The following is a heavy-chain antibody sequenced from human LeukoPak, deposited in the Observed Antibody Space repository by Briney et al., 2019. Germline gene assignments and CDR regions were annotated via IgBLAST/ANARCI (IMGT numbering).Heavy chain of an antibody. Sequence: GRSLRLSCAASGLTFSSYWMHWVRQAPGKGLVWVSRINSDGSSTSYADSVKGRFTISRDNAKNTLYLQMNSLRAEDTAVYYCARRSSGSPPYYFGYWGQGTLATVSS. CDR2: INSDGSST. V-gene: IGHV3-74*01. CDR3: ARRSSGSPPYYFGY. J-gene: IGHJ4*02. D-gene: IGHD1-26*01. CDR1: GLTFSSYW.